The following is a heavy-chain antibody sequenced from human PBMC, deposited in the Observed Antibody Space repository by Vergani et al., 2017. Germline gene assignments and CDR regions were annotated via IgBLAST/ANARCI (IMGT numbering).Heavy chain of an antibody. D-gene: IGHD6-13*01. V-gene: IGHV1-2*02. Sequence: QVQLVQSGAEVRKPGASVKVSCKASGYSLSDHYIHWVRQAPGQGFEWMGRLDPHTGDTKYAEKFQGRAILTRDRSISTAYMELISLISDDTAVYYCAGGGAAAGIGYWGQGTLVTVSS. J-gene: IGHJ4*02. CDR1: GYSLSDHY. CDR3: AGGGAAAGIGY. CDR2: LDPHTGDT.